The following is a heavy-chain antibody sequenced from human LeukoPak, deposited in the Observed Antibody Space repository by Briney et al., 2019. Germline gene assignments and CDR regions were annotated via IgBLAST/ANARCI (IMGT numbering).Heavy chain of an antibody. CDR1: GASMSNYY. D-gene: IGHD2-2*01. Sequence: SETLSLTCNVSGASMSNYYWVWIRQPPGKGLEWIGRIYHSGTTYSGSTYYNPPLKSRVTISLDTSKNQFSLKLSSVTAADTAVYYCARAYCSSTSCPDFDYWGQGTLVTVSS. CDR3: ARAYCSSTSCPDFDY. V-gene: IGHV4-39*07. CDR2: IYHSGTTYSGST. J-gene: IGHJ4*02.